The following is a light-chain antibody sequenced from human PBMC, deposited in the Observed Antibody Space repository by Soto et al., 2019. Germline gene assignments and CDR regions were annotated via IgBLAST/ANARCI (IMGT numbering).Light chain of an antibody. CDR3: HQYDNWPKT. V-gene: IGKV3-15*01. Sequence: EVVVTQSPATLSVSPGERATLSCRASQSVSSNLAWYQQKPGQAPRLLIYGASTRATGIPARFSGSGSGTEFTLTISSLKSEDFAVYYCHQYDNWPKTLGQGTRLEIK. CDR1: QSVSSN. J-gene: IGKJ5*01. CDR2: GAS.